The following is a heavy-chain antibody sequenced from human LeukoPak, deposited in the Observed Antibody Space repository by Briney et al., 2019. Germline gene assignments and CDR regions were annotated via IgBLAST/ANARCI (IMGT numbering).Heavy chain of an antibody. CDR2: INPNSGGT. CDR3: ARDSKSVNYYGSGSGESPFDY. V-gene: IGHV1-2*02. J-gene: IGHJ4*02. D-gene: IGHD3-10*01. Sequence: ASVKVSCKASGYTFTGYYMHWVRQAPGQGLEWMGWINPNSGGTNYAQKFQGRVTMTRDTSIGTAYMELSRLRSDDTAVYYCARDSKSVNYYGSGSGESPFDYWGQGTLVTVSS. CDR1: GYTFTGYY.